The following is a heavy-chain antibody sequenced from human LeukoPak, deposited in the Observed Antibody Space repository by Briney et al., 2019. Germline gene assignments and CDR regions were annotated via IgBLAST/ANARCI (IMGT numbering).Heavy chain of an antibody. CDR2: IKQDGSEK. V-gene: IGHV3-7*01. D-gene: IGHD6-6*01. CDR1: GFTFTNYW. Sequence: GGSLRLSCAASGFTFTNYWMSWVRQAPGKGLEWVANIKQDGSEKYYVDSVEGRFTISRDNAENSLSLQMNSLRGEDTAVYYCVRALGSSSADYWGQGTLVTVS. CDR3: VRALGSSSADY. J-gene: IGHJ4*02.